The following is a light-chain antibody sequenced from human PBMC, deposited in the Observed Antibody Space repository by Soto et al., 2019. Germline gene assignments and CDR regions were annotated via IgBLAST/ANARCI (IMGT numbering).Light chain of an antibody. CDR1: QTISDN. CDR2: GAS. CDR3: QQYNNWRT. V-gene: IGKV3-15*01. Sequence: EIVLTQSPATLSVSPGERATLSCRTSQTISDNLAWYQQRPGQAPRLLIYGASTRSTGVPARFSGGGSGTEFTLTISSQQSEDFAVYYCQQYNNWRTFGQGTKVEIK. J-gene: IGKJ1*01.